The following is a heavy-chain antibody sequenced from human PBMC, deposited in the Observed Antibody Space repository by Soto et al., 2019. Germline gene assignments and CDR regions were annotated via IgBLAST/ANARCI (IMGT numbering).Heavy chain of an antibody. J-gene: IGHJ3*02. CDR3: AKVAGIAAAYAFDI. V-gene: IGHV3-9*01. Sequence: GGSLRLSCAASGFTFDDYAMHWVRQAPGKGLEWVSGISCNSGSIGYADSVKGRFTISRDNAKNTLYLQMNSLRAEDAASYYCAKVAGIAAAYAFDIWGQGTMVTVSS. CDR1: GFTFDDYA. CDR2: ISCNSGSI. D-gene: IGHD6-13*01.